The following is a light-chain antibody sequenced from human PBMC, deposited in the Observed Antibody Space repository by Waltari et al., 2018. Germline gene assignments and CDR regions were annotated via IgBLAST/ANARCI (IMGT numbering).Light chain of an antibody. Sequence: EIVLTQSPGTLSLSPGERATISCRASQSFSSRYLAWYQQKPGQAPRLLIYGASSRATGIPDRFSGSGSGTDFTLTISRLEPEDFAVYYCQQYGSSPPYTFGPGTKVDIK. J-gene: IGKJ3*01. V-gene: IGKV3-20*01. CDR3: QQYGSSPPYT. CDR1: QSFSSRY. CDR2: GAS.